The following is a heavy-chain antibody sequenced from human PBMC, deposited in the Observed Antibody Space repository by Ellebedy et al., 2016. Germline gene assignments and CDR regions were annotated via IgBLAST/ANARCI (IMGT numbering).Heavy chain of an antibody. D-gene: IGHD1-26*01. CDR3: ARGGVPWELPGYAFDI. CDR2: IYYSGST. CDR1: GGSISSYY. Sequence: SETLSLACTVSGGSISSYYWSWIRQPPGKGLEWIGYIYYSGSTDYNPSLKSRVTISVDTSKNQFSLKLSSVTAADTAVYYCARGGVPWELPGYAFDIWGQGTMVTVSS. J-gene: IGHJ3*02. V-gene: IGHV4-59*08.